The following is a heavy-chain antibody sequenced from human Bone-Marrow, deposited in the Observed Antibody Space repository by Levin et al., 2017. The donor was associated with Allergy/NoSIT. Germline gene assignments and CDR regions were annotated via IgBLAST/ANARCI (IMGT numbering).Heavy chain of an antibody. Sequence: GESLKISCAASGFTFSSYGMHWVRQAPGKGLEWVAVMSSDGSKTYYADSVRGRFTISRDNSKNRLYLQMNSLRVEDTAVFYCVKDRIAGGSSSSSGYYYYGMDVWGQGTTVTVSS. CDR1: GFTFSSYG. CDR3: VKDRIAGGSSSSSGYYYYGMDV. D-gene: IGHD6-6*01. J-gene: IGHJ6*02. V-gene: IGHV3-30*18. CDR2: MSSDGSKT.